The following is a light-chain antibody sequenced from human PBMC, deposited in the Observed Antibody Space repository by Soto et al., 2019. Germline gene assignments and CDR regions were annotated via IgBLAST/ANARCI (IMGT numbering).Light chain of an antibody. Sequence: DIVMTQSPLSLPVTPGEPASISCRSSQSLLHSNGYTYLEWYLQKPGQSPLLLIYLGSSRASGVPDRFSGSGSGTDFTLKISRVEAEDVGVYYCMQALQTPPTFGGGTKVEIK. CDR3: MQALQTPPT. J-gene: IGKJ4*01. CDR1: QSLLHSNGYTY. CDR2: LGS. V-gene: IGKV2-28*01.